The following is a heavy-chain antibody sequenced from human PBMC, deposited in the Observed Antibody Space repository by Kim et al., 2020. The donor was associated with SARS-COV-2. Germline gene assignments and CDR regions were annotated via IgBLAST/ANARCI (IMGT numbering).Heavy chain of an antibody. V-gene: IGHV3-9*01. Sequence: GGSLRLSCAASGFTFDDYAMHWVRQAPGKGLEWVSGISWNSGSIGYADSVKGRFTISRDNAKNSLYLQMNSLRAEDTALYYCARTARWNDGSSGWGQGTLVTVSS. CDR2: ISWNSGSI. J-gene: IGHJ4*02. CDR3: ARTARWNDGSSG. D-gene: IGHD1-1*01. CDR1: GFTFDDYA.